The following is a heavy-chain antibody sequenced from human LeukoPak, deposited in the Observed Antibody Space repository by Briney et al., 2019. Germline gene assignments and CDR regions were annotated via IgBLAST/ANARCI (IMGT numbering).Heavy chain of an antibody. V-gene: IGHV3-30-3*01. CDR2: ISYDGSNK. D-gene: IGHD2-15*01. CDR3: ARIEGGFGFDY. CDR1: GFSFSGYG. Sequence: GRSLRLSCAASGFSFSGYGMHWVRQAPGKGLERVALISYDGSNKDYADSVKDRFTISRDNSKNTLYLQMDSLRVEDTAVYYCARIEGGFGFDYWGQGTLVTVSS. J-gene: IGHJ4*02.